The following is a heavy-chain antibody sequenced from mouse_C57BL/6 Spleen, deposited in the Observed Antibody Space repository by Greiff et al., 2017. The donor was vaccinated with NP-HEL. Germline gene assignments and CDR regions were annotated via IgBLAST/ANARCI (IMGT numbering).Heavy chain of an antibody. Sequence: EVQLQQSGGGLVQPGGSLSLSCAASGFTFTDYYMSWVRQPPGKALEWLGFIRNKANGYTTEYSASLKGRFTISRDNSHSILYLQMNGLRAEDSATYYCAKNDYDGETWFAYWGQGTLVTVSA. CDR3: AKNDYDGETWFAY. CDR1: GFTFTDYY. CDR2: IRNKANGYTT. V-gene: IGHV7-3*01. D-gene: IGHD2-4*01. J-gene: IGHJ3*01.